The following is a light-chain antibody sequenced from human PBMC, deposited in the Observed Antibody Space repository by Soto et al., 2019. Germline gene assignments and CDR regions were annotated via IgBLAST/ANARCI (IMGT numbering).Light chain of an antibody. CDR2: DVS. J-gene: IGKJ2*01. CDR1: QTVISSF. CDR3: QLYGRSPPYT. Sequence: EIVLTQSPGTLSLSPGERATLSCRASQTVISSFLAWYQQKPGQAPRLLIYDVSSRAIGIPDRFSGSRSGTDFTLTITRLEPEDFAVYYCQLYGRSPPYTFGQGTKLEIK. V-gene: IGKV3-20*01.